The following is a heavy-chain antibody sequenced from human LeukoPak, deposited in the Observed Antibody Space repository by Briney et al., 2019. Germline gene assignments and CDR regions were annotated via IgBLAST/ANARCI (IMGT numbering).Heavy chain of an antibody. CDR3: AKDHDDFWSGYYGNYFDY. Sequence: KPGGSLRLSCAASGFTFSLYGMNWVRQAPGKGLEWVASISSSGSYMYYADSLKGRFTISRDNSKNTLYLQMNSLRAEDTAVYYCAKDHDDFWSGYYGNYFDYWGQGALVTVSS. V-gene: IGHV3-21*01. CDR1: GFTFSLYG. D-gene: IGHD3-3*01. J-gene: IGHJ4*02. CDR2: ISSSGSYM.